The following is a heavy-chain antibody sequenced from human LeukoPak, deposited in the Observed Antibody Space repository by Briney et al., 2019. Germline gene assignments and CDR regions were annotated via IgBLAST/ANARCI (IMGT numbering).Heavy chain of an antibody. CDR1: EFTFSSYA. CDR3: ARVSAAGYYYYYYMDV. J-gene: IGHJ6*03. CDR2: ISYDGSNK. V-gene: IGHV3-30*01. D-gene: IGHD6-13*01. Sequence: PGGSLRLSCAASEFTFSSYAMHWVRQAPGKGLEWVAVISYDGSNKYYADSVKGRFTISRDNSKNTPYLQMNSLRAEDTAVYYCARVSAAGYYYYYYMDVWGKGTTVTVSS.